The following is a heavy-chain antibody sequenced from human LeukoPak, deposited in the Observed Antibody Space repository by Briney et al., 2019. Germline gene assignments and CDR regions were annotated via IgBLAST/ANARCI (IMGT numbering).Heavy chain of an antibody. CDR1: GFTFSTYG. CDR3: AKDRPASHGSGSFGDY. CDR2: ISGSGTGT. D-gene: IGHD3-10*01. J-gene: IGHJ4*02. V-gene: IGHV3-23*01. Sequence: PGGSLRLSCAASGFTFSTYGMSWVRQAPGKGLEWVSAISGSGTGTYCADSVKGRFTISRDNSKSTMYLQMNSLRLEDTAVYYCAKDRPASHGSGSFGDYWGQGTQVTVST.